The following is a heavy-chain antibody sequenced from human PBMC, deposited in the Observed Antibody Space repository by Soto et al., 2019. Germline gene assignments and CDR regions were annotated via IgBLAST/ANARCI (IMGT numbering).Heavy chain of an antibody. CDR2: IYYSGST. V-gene: IGHV4-39*01. J-gene: IGHJ6*02. D-gene: IGHD6-19*01. CDR1: GGSISSSSYY. Sequence: SETLSLTCTVSGGSISSSSYYWGWIRQPPGKGLEWIGSIYYSGSTYYNPSLKSRVTISVDTSKNQFSLKLSSVTAADTAVYYCARAGPGYYYGMDVWGQGTTVTVSS. CDR3: ARAGPGYYYGMDV.